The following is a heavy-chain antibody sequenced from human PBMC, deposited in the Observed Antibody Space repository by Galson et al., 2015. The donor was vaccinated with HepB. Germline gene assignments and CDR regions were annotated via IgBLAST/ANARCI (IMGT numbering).Heavy chain of an antibody. J-gene: IGHJ4*02. CDR1: DFPFSRHA. V-gene: IGHV3-23*05. CDR2: IDISGGKT. CDR3: ANEIRPNDY. Sequence: SLRLSCAASDFPFSRHALTWVRQAPGKGLEWVSSIDISGGKTLYADSVKGRFTISRDNSRNKLYLQMHSLSAEDTAMYFCANEIRPNDYWGQGTLVTVSS. D-gene: IGHD4-17*01.